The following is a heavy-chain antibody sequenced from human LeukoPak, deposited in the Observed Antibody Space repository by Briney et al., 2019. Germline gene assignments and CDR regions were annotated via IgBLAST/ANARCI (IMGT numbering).Heavy chain of an antibody. J-gene: IGHJ4*02. V-gene: IGHV1-18*01. D-gene: IGHD1-1*01. CDR3: AREVWNDPLSDY. CDR1: GYTFTTYD. Sequence: ASVKVSCKASGYTFTTYDINWVRQAPGQGLEWMGWISAYNGNTNYAQKLQGRVTMTTDTSTSTAYMELRSLRSDDTAVYYCAREVWNDPLSDYWGQGTLVTVSS. CDR2: ISAYNGNT.